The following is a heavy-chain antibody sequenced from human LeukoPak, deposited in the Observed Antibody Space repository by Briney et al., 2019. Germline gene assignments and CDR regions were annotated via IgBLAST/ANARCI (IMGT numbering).Heavy chain of an antibody. CDR2: SGSTT. D-gene: IGHD4-17*01. CDR3: TRDSSYGDYSTAFDY. CDR1: GFIFSNYA. Sequence: GGSLRLSCAASGFIFSNYAMTWVRQAPGKGLVWVSSSGSTTDYSDSVKGRFTISRDNSKNTLYLQMNSLRADDTAVYYCTRDSSYGDYSTAFDYWGQGALVTVSS. J-gene: IGHJ4*02. V-gene: IGHV3-23*01.